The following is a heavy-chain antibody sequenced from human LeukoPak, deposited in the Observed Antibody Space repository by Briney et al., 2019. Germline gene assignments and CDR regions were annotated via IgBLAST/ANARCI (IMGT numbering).Heavy chain of an antibody. J-gene: IGHJ4*02. Sequence: GGSLRLSCAASGFTFSNYAMSWARQPPGKGLEWVSAITGSGGNTYHADSVKGRFTFSRDNSRNTVFLQMNSLRAADTAVYYCAKWGDYNVLTSYYVSDYWGQGTLVTVSS. D-gene: IGHD3-9*01. V-gene: IGHV3-23*01. CDR2: ITGSGGNT. CDR3: AKWGDYNVLTSYYVSDY. CDR1: GFTFSNYA.